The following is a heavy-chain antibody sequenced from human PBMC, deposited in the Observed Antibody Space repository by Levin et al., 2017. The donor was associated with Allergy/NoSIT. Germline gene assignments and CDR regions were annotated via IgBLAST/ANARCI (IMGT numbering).Heavy chain of an antibody. CDR1: GGTFSSYA. CDR2: IIPIFGTA. CDR3: ASPTPTYSSSWSNAFDI. V-gene: IGHV1-69*13. J-gene: IGHJ3*02. D-gene: IGHD6-13*01. Sequence: SVKVSCKASGGTFSSYAISWVRQAPGQGLEWMGGIIPIFGTANYAQKFQGRVTITADESTSTAYMELSSLRSEDTAVYYCASPTPTYSSSWSNAFDIWGQGTMVTVSS.